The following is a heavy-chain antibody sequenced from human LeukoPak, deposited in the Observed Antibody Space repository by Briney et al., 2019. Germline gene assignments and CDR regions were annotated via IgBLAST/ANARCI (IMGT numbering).Heavy chain of an antibody. CDR2: ISYDGSNK. V-gene: IGHV3-30*04. J-gene: IGHJ6*02. CDR1: GFTFSSYA. CDR3: AREPSV. Sequence: PGRSLRPSCAASGFTFSSYAMHWVRQAPGKGLEWVAVISYDGSNKYYADSVKGRFTISRDNSKNTLYLQMNSLRAEDTAVYYCAREPSVWGQGTTVTVSS.